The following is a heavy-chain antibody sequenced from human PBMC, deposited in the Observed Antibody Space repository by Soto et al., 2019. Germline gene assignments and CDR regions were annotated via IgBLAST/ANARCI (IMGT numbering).Heavy chain of an antibody. CDR1: GGSISSYY. CDR2: IYYSGST. CDR3: ARGRWLQSPFDY. V-gene: IGHV4-59*01. J-gene: IGHJ4*02. Sequence: QVQLQESGPGLVKPSETLSLTCTVSGGSISSYYWSWIRQPPGKGLEWIGYIYYSGSTNYNPSLKSRXXIXVXXSKNQFSLKLSSVTAADTAVYYCARGRWLQSPFDYWGQGTLVTVSS. D-gene: IGHD5-12*01.